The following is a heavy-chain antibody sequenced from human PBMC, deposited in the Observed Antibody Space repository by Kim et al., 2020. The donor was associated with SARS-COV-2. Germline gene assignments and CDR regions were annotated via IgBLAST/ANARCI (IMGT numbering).Heavy chain of an antibody. CDR1: GFIFDYFG. CDR2: IWHDASNE. D-gene: IGHD3-10*01. Sequence: GGSLRLSCTTSGFIFDYFGIHWVRQAPGRGLEWVALIWHDASNENYADSVKGRFTISRDYSKNTVHLQMNSLRAEDTAVYYCARDPYGWGYYFDLWGQGTLVTVSS. V-gene: IGHV3-33*01. J-gene: IGHJ5*01. CDR3: ARDPYGWGYYFDL.